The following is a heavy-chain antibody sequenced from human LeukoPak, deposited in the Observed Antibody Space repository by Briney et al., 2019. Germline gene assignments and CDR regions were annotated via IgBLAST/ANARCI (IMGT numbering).Heavy chain of an antibody. V-gene: IGHV3-23*01. CDR1: GFTFSSYA. CDR3: AKRFSSSTVTYNYFDF. Sequence: GGSLRLSCATSGFTFSSYAMSWVRQAPGKGRESVSGLSSSGGSTHYADSVKGRFTISRDNSKNTLYLQMNSLRAEDTAVYYCAKRFSSSTVTYNYFDFWGQGTLVTVSS. CDR2: LSSSGGST. J-gene: IGHJ4*02. D-gene: IGHD4-17*01.